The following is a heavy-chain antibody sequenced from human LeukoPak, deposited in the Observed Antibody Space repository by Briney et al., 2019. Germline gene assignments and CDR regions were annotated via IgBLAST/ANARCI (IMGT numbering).Heavy chain of an antibody. Sequence: PGGSLRLSCAASGFXFSSYWMSWVRQAPGKGLEWVANIKQDGSEKYYVDSVKGRFTISRDNAKNSLYLQMNSLRAEDTAVYYCARALSGDSDYWGQGTLVTVSS. CDR2: IKQDGSEK. V-gene: IGHV3-7*04. CDR1: GFXFSSYW. D-gene: IGHD3-10*01. CDR3: ARALSGDSDY. J-gene: IGHJ4*02.